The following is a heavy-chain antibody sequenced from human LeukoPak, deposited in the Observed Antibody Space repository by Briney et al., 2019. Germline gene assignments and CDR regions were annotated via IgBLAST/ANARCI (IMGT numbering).Heavy chain of an antibody. CDR1: GFTVSDNY. Sequence: PGGSLRLSCAASGFTVSDNYTSGVRQAPGKGLEWVSAISGGGSTYYADSVQGRFTISRDNSKNTLYLQMNSLSAEDTAKYYCAKVASLCTSTSCVRGGFDYWGQGTLVTVSS. J-gene: IGHJ4*02. CDR2: ISGGGST. CDR3: AKVASLCTSTSCVRGGFDY. V-gene: IGHV3-53*01. D-gene: IGHD2-2*01.